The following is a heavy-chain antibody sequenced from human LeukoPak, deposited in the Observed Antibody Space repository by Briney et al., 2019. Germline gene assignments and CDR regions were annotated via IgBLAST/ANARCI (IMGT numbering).Heavy chain of an antibody. J-gene: IGHJ4*02. CDR1: GFTFSSYA. CDR2: ISYDGSNK. D-gene: IGHD6-19*01. Sequence: GGSLRLSCAASGFTFSSYAIHWVRQAPGKGLEWVAVISYDGSNKYYADSVKGRFTISRDNSKNTLYLQMNSLRAEDTAVYYCAREIAVAGWYYFDYWGQGTLVTVSS. V-gene: IGHV3-30-3*01. CDR3: AREIAVAGWYYFDY.